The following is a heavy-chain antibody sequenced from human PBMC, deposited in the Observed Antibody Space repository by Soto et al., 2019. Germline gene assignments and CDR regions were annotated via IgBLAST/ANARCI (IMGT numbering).Heavy chain of an antibody. CDR2: IKCKTDGGAK. V-gene: IGHV3-15*01. J-gene: IGHJ4*02. D-gene: IGHD3-3*01. CDR3: TTDPGYDFWSGYSLCEY. CDR1: GFTFSNAW. Sequence: GGSLRLSCAASGFTFSNAWMSWVRQAPGKGLEWVGRIKCKTDGGAKDYAAPVKGRFTISRDESKNTLYLQMNSLKTEDTAVYYSTTDPGYDFWSGYSLCEYGGKGTRVT.